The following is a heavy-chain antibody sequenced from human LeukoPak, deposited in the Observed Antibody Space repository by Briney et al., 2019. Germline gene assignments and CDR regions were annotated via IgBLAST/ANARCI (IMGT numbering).Heavy chain of an antibody. V-gene: IGHV1-2*02. CDR3: ASTHNLTGYSH. Sequence: ASVKVSCKASGYTFTSYDINWVRQATGQGLEWMGWINPNSGGTNYAQKFQGRVTMTRDTSISTAYMELSRLRSDDTAVYYCASTHNLTGYSHWGQGTLVTVSS. CDR1: GYTFTSYD. CDR2: INPNSGGT. J-gene: IGHJ4*02. D-gene: IGHD3-9*01.